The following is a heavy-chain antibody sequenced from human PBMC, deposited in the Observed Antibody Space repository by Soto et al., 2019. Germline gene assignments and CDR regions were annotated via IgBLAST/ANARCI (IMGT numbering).Heavy chain of an antibody. Sequence: QVQLQESGPGLVKPSETLSLTCTVSGGSISSYYWSWIRQPPGKGLEWIGYIYYSGSTNYNPSLKSRVTISVDTSKNQFTLKRISVTAADTAVYYCARDYGDYHNWFDPWGQGTLVTVSS. D-gene: IGHD4-17*01. V-gene: IGHV4-59*12. CDR1: GGSISSYY. CDR2: IYYSGST. J-gene: IGHJ5*02. CDR3: ARDYGDYHNWFDP.